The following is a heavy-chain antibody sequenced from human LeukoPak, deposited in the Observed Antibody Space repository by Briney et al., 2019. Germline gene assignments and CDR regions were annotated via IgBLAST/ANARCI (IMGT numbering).Heavy chain of an antibody. Sequence: SGGSLRLSCAASGFTFSSYWMHWVRQAPGKGLVWVSRINSDGSSTSYADSVKGRFTISRDNAKNTLYLQMNSLRAEDTAVYYCARGPTSTVTTFFDYWGQGTLVTVSS. V-gene: IGHV3-74*01. CDR3: ARGPTSTVTTFFDY. J-gene: IGHJ4*02. D-gene: IGHD4-17*01. CDR1: GFTFSSYW. CDR2: INSDGSST.